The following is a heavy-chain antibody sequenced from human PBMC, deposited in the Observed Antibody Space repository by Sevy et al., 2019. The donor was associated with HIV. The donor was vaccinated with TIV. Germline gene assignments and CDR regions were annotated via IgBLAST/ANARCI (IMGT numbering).Heavy chain of an antibody. CDR1: GDSVSSNSAA. J-gene: IGHJ4*02. CDR2: TYYRSKWYN. V-gene: IGHV6-1*01. CDR3: ARGWYSSGYYLYYFDY. Sequence: SQTLSLTCAISGDSVSSNSAAWNWIRQSPSRGLEWLGRTYYRSKWYNDYAVSVKSRITINPDTSKNQFSLQLNSVTPEDTAVYYCARGWYSSGYYLYYFDYWGQGTLVTVSS. D-gene: IGHD3-22*01.